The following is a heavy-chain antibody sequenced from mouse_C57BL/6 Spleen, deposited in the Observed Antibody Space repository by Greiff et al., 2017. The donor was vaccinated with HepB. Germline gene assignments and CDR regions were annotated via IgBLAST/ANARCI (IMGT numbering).Heavy chain of an antibody. J-gene: IGHJ4*01. V-gene: IGHV5-12*01. CDR1: GFTFSDYY. CDR3: ARHDGYHYYAMDY. D-gene: IGHD2-3*01. Sequence: EVKLMESGGGLVQPGGSLKLSCAASGFTFSDYYMYWVRQTPEKRLEWVAYISNGGGSTYYPDTVKGRFTISRDNAKNTLYLQMSRLKSEDTAMYYCARHDGYHYYAMDYWGQGTSVTVSS. CDR2: ISNGGGST.